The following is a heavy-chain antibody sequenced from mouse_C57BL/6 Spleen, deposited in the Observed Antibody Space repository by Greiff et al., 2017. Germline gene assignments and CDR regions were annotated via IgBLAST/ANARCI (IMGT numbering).Heavy chain of an antibody. V-gene: IGHV1-55*01. CDR1: GYTFTSYW. CDR2: IYPGSGST. D-gene: IGHD2-4*01. J-gene: IGHJ2*01. CDR3: ARYPYYDYDGSPYFDY. Sequence: VQLQQPGAELVKPGASVKMSCKASGYTFTSYWITWVKQRPGQGLEWIGDIYPGSGSTNYNEKFKSKATLTVDTSSSTAYMQLISLTSEDSAVYYCARYPYYDYDGSPYFDYWGQGTTLTVSS.